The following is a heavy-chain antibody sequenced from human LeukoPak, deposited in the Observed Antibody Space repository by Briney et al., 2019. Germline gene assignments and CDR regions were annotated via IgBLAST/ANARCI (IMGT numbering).Heavy chain of an antibody. CDR3: ATAGNYRFDY. V-gene: IGHV3-74*01. CDR1: GFTFSNYW. D-gene: IGHD1-7*01. J-gene: IGHJ4*02. CDR2: INPDGSTI. Sequence: RAGGSLRLSCAASGFTFSNYWVHWVRQAPGKGLVWVSRINPDGSTINYANSVEGRFTISRDNAKNTLYLQMNSLRAEDTAVYYCATAGNYRFDYWGQGTLVTVSS.